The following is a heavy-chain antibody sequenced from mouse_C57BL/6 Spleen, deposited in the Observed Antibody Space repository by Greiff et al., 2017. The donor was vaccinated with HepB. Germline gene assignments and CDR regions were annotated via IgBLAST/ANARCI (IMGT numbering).Heavy chain of an antibody. CDR2: ISSGGSYI. Sequence: VQLQQSGGDLVKPGGSLKLSCAASGFTFSSYGMSWVRQTPDKRLEWVATISSGGSYIYYPDTVKGRFTISRDNAKNTLYLQMSSMKSEDTAMYYCSREGDDPAWFAYWGQGTLVTVSA. J-gene: IGHJ3*01. CDR3: SREGDDPAWFAY. V-gene: IGHV5-6*01. CDR1: GFTFSSYG.